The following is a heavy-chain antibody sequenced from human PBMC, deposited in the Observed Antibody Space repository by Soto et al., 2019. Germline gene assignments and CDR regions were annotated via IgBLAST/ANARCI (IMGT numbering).Heavy chain of an antibody. Sequence: GGSLRLSCAASGFTVSSNYMSWVRQAPGKGLEWVSVIYSGGSTYYADSVKGRFTISRDNSKNTLYLQMNSLRAEDTAVYYCARMDMITFGGVRSAFDIWGQGTMVTVSS. CDR1: GFTVSSNY. V-gene: IGHV3-66*01. CDR3: ARMDMITFGGVRSAFDI. J-gene: IGHJ3*02. CDR2: IYSGGST. D-gene: IGHD3-16*01.